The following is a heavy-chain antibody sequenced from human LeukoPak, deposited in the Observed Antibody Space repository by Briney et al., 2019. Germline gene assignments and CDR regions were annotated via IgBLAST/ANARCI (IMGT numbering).Heavy chain of an antibody. V-gene: IGHV1-69*13. J-gene: IGHJ4*02. CDR3: ARGVYSNYLFDY. CDR2: IIPIFGTA. D-gene: IGHD4-11*01. CDR1: GGTFSSYA. Sequence: GASVKVSCKASGGTFSSYAISWVRQAPGQGLEWMGGIIPIFGTANYAQKFQGRVTITADESTSTAYMELSSLRSEDTAVYYCARGVYSNYLFDYWGREPWSPSPQ.